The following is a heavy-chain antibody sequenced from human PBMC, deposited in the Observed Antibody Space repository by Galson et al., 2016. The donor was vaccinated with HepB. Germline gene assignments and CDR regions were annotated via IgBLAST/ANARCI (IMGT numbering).Heavy chain of an antibody. V-gene: IGHV1-3*01. J-gene: IGHJ6*02. CDR1: GYTFIIYP. CDR3: ARDGTPYYYDSSVYGMDV. CDR2: INAGNGKT. Sequence: SVKVSCKASGYTFIIYPIHWVRQAPGQRPEWLGWINAGNGKTEYSQRFQGRVTIIRDTSASTDYMELSSLTSEDTAVYYCARDGTPYYYDSSVYGMDVWGQGTTVTVSS. D-gene: IGHD3-22*01.